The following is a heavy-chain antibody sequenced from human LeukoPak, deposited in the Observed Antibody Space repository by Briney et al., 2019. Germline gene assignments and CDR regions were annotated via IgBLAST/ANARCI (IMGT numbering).Heavy chain of an antibody. V-gene: IGHV3-66*03. CDR1: GFTVSSNY. Sequence: GGSLRLSCAASGFTVSSNYMSWVRQAPGKGLEWVSALYASGSTNYADSVKGRFTISRDNSKNTLYLQMNSLRAEDTAVYYCAKDLNWAIDYWGQGTLVTVSS. CDR2: LYASGST. D-gene: IGHD7-27*01. J-gene: IGHJ4*02. CDR3: AKDLNWAIDY.